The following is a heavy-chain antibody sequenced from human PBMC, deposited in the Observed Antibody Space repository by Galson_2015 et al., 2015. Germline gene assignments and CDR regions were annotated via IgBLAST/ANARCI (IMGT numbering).Heavy chain of an antibody. CDR3: ARDRRITGTTYGMDV. CDR1: GYTFTGYY. J-gene: IGHJ6*02. D-gene: IGHD1-14*01. CDR2: INPNSGGT. Sequence: SVKVSCKASGYTFTGYYMHWVRQAPGQGLEWMGWINPNSGGTNYAQKFQGWVTMTRDTSISTAYMELSRLRSDDTAVYYCARDRRITGTTYGMDVWGQGTTVTVSS. V-gene: IGHV1-2*04.